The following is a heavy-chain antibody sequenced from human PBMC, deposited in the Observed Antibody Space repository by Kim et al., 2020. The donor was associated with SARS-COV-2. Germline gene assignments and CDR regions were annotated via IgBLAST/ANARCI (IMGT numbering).Heavy chain of an antibody. CDR3: ARGSSCYGSWFDP. J-gene: IGHJ5*02. V-gene: IGHV1-46*01. Sequence: AEKFQGRVTMTRDTSTSTVDMELTSLRSEDTAVYYCARGSSCYGSWFDPWGQGTLVTVSS. D-gene: IGHD6-13*01.